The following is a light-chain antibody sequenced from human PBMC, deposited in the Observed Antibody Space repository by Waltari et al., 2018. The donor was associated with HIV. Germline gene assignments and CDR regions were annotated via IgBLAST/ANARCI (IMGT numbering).Light chain of an antibody. J-gene: IGKJ5*01. V-gene: IGKV1-12*01. CDR2: AAS. CDR1: QHISTW. Sequence: DIQMTQSPSSVSASVGDRVTITCRASQHISTWLAWYQQKPGKAPKLLIFAASTLQSGVPSRFSGSGFGTDFTLTISSLQPEDFATYYCQPANTFPRGFGQGTRLEIK. CDR3: QPANTFPRG.